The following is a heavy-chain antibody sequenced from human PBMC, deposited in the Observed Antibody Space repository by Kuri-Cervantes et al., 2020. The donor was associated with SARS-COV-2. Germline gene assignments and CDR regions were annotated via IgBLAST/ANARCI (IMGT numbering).Heavy chain of an antibody. J-gene: IGHJ3*02. CDR3: AGGLVTIFGVVNDAFDI. V-gene: IGHV1-18*04. D-gene: IGHD3-3*01. CDR2: ISAYNGNT. CDR1: GYTFTSYG. Sequence: ASEKVSCKASGYTFTSYGISWVRQAPGQGLEWMGWISAYNGNTNYAQKLQGRVTMTTDTSTSTAYMELRSLRSDDTAVYYCAGGLVTIFGVVNDAFDIWGQGTMVTVSS.